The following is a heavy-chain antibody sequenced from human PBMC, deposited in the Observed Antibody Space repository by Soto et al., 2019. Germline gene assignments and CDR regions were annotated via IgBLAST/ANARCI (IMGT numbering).Heavy chain of an antibody. J-gene: IGHJ4*02. CDR1: GFTFSSYW. V-gene: IGHV3-7*01. CDR2: IKQDGSEK. Sequence: EVQLVESGGGLVQPGGSLRLSCAASGFTFSSYWMSWVRQAPGKGLEWVANIKQDGSEKYYVDSVKGRFTISRDNAKNSLYLQMNRLRAEDTAVYYCARVSIAVAPDYWGQGTLVTVSS. CDR3: ARVSIAVAPDY. D-gene: IGHD6-19*01.